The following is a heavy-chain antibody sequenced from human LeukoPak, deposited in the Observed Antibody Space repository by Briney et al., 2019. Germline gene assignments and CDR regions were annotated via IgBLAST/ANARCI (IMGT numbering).Heavy chain of an antibody. J-gene: IGHJ4*02. V-gene: IGHV4-59*01. CDR3: ARQTGSGLFSLP. CDR2: IYYSGGT. D-gene: IGHD3-10*01. Sequence: SETLSLTCTVSGGSISSYYWSWIRQPPGKGLEWIGYIYYSGGTNYNPSLKSRVTISVDTSKNQFSLKLNSVTAADTAAYYCARQTGSGLFSLPGGQGTLVTVSS. CDR1: GGSISSYY.